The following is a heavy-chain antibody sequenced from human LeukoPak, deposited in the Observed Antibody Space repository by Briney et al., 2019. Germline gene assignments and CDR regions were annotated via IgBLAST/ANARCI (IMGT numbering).Heavy chain of an antibody. CDR3: ARVYNARLDC. J-gene: IGHJ4*02. CDR2: AYSGGST. Sequence: PGGSLRLSCAASGFTVSSNYMTWVRQAPGKGLEWVSIAYSGGSTYYADSVKGRFTISRDNSKNTLHLQMSGLRAEDTAVYYCARVYNARLDCWGQGALVTVSS. D-gene: IGHD3-10*01. V-gene: IGHV3-66*01. CDR1: GFTVSSNY.